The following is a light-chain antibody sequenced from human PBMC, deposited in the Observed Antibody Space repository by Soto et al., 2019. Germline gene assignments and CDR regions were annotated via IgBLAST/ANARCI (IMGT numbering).Light chain of an antibody. CDR3: CSSAGSYPSV. Sequence: QSALTQPRSVSGSPGQSVTFSCTGTSNDVGGYNYVSWYQQHPGKAPKLLIYDVSKRPSGVPDRFSGSKSGNTASLTISGLQAEDEADYYCCSSAGSYPSVFGGGTKLTVL. CDR1: SNDVGGYNY. J-gene: IGLJ3*02. V-gene: IGLV2-11*01. CDR2: DVS.